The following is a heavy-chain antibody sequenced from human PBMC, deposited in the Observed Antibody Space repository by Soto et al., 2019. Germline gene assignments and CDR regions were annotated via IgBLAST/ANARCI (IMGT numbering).Heavy chain of an antibody. Sequence: GVLRLSCAASGFTFSSYAMSWVCQAPGKGLEWVSVISGSGDSKYYADSVKGRFTISRDNSKNTLYLQMNSLRVKDTAVYYCAKRAYGSDFDYWGQGTLVTVSS. CDR1: GFTFSSYA. V-gene: IGHV3-23*01. D-gene: IGHD3-10*01. CDR3: AKRAYGSDFDY. J-gene: IGHJ4*02. CDR2: ISGSGDSK.